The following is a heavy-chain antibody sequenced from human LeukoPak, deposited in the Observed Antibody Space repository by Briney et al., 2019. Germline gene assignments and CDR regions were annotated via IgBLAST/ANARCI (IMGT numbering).Heavy chain of an antibody. J-gene: IGHJ4*02. V-gene: IGHV4-59*01. CDR1: GASISSYC. Sequence: KPSETLSLTCTVSGASISSYCWSWIRQPPGKGLEWIGYIYYSGTTNSNPSLKRRVTISVDTSKNQFSLKLSSVTAADTAVYYCARAYSGSYYDGARALGYWGQGTLVTVSS. D-gene: IGHD1-26*01. CDR3: ARAYSGSYYDGARALGY. CDR2: IYYSGTT.